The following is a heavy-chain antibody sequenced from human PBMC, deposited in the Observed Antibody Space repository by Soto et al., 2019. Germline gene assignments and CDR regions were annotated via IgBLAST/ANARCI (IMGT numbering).Heavy chain of an antibody. D-gene: IGHD1-20*01. J-gene: IGHJ4*02. V-gene: IGHV4-34*01. Sequence: QVQLQQWGAGLLKPSETLSLTCAVYGGSFSVYYWSGIRQPPGKGLEWIGEINHSGSTNYNPSLKSRVTISVDTSKNQFSLKLSSVTAADTAVYYCARASITGTPDSWGQGTLVTVSS. CDR2: INHSGST. CDR1: GGSFSVYY. CDR3: ARASITGTPDS.